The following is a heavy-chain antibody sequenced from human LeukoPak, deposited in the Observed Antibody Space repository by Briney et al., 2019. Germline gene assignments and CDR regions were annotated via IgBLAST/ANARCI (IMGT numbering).Heavy chain of an antibody. CDR3: ARDRLGPSFSVSHFDL. Sequence: GGSLRPSCATSGFTFVDYGLSWVRRAPGKGLEWLCAINYNGAITDYADSVKGRFTISRDNAKNSLYLRMDSLRAENTALYYCARDRLGPSFSVSHFDLWGQGTLVTVSS. V-gene: IGHV3-20*04. D-gene: IGHD3-3*02. CDR2: INYNGAIT. CDR1: GFTFVDYG. J-gene: IGHJ4*02.